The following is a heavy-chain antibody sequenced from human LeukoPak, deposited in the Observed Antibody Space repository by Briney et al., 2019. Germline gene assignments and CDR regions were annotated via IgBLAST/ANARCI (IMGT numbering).Heavy chain of an antibody. CDR2: ITPSDGDT. CDR3: AREGRRITMIVVAQGVAFDI. CDR1: GYIFNKYF. D-gene: IGHD3-22*01. V-gene: IGHV1-46*02. Sequence: ASVKVSCKASGYIFNKYFMHWVRQAPGQGLEWMGIITPSDGDTIYAQKFQGRVTMTEDTSTDTAYMELSSLRSEDTAVYYCAREGRRITMIVVAQGVAFDIWGQGTMVTVPS. J-gene: IGHJ3*02.